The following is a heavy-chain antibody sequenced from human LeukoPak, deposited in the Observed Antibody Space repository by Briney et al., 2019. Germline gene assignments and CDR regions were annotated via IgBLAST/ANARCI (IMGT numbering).Heavy chain of an antibody. V-gene: IGHV3-30*04. Sequence: GGSLRLSCAASGFTFSSYAMHWVRQAPGKGLEWVAVRSYDGSNKYYADSVKGRFTISRDNSKNTLYMQMNSLRAEDTAVYYCARDGGYGDYGPNYYYYYGMDVWGKGTTVTVSS. CDR1: GFTFSSYA. D-gene: IGHD4-17*01. J-gene: IGHJ6*04. CDR3: ARDGGYGDYGPNYYYYYGMDV. CDR2: RSYDGSNK.